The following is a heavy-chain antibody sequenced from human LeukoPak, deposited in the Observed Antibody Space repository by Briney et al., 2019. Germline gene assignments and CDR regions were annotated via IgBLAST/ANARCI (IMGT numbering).Heavy chain of an antibody. D-gene: IGHD5/OR15-5a*01. J-gene: IGHJ5*02. V-gene: IGHV3-23*01. CDR1: GFTFSSFV. CDR2: ISGSGDDT. CDR3: AKDGRETSVP. Sequence: PGGSLRLSCAASGFTFSSFVMIWVRQAPGKGLEWVSSISGSGDDTYYADSVKGRFTISRDNSKNTLYLQMNSLRAEDTAVYYCAKDGRETSVPRGQGTLVTVSS.